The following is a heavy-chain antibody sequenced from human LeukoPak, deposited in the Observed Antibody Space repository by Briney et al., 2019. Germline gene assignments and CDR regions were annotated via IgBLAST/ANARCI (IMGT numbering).Heavy chain of an antibody. V-gene: IGHV3-53*01. D-gene: IGHD4-17*01. J-gene: IGHJ4*02. CDR2: IYSGGST. CDR3: ARASWYGDSRYFDY. Sequence: PGGSLGLSCAASGFTVSSDYMSWVRQAPGKGLEWVSVIYSGGSTYYADSVKGRFTISRDNSKNTLYLQMNSLRAEDTAVYYCARASWYGDSRYFDYWGQGTLVTVSS. CDR1: GFTVSSDY.